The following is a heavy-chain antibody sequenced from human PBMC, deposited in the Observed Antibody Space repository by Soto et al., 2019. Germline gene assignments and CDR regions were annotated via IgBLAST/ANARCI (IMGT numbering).Heavy chain of an antibody. D-gene: IGHD2-8*02. CDR2: ISSTGNTI. CDR3: ARSGYFDY. V-gene: IGHV3-48*01. CDR1: GFTFSTYS. J-gene: IGHJ4*02. Sequence: GGSLRFSCAASGFTFSTYSMNWVRQAPGKGLEWVSYISSTGNTIYYPDSVKGRFTISRDTAKKSLYLQMNSLRAEDTAVYYCARSGYFDYWGQGTLVTVS.